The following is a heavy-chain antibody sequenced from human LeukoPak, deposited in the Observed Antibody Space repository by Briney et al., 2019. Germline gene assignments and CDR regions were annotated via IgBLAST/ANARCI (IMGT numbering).Heavy chain of an antibody. D-gene: IGHD5-18*01. J-gene: IGHJ4*02. CDR2: INPNSGGT. CDR1: GYTFTGYY. Sequence: GASVKVSCKASGYTFTGYYMHWVRQAPGQGLEWMGWINPNSGGTNYAQKFQGRVTMTRDTSTSTAYMELSRLRSDDTAVYYCARLSIQLWDHRDNWGQGTLVTVSS. CDR3: ARLSIQLWDHRDN. V-gene: IGHV1-2*02.